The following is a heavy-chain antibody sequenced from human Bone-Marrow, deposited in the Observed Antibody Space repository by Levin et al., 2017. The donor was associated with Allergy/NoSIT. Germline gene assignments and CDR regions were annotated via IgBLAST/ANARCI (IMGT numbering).Heavy chain of an antibody. CDR1: GGTFSSYA. CDR3: ARAPPLAVVTPYYYYYGMDV. D-gene: IGHD4-23*01. Sequence: SVKVSCKASGGTFSSYAISWVRQAPGQGLEWMGGIIPIFGTANYAQKFQGRVTITADESTSTAYMELSSLRSEDTAVYYCARAPPLAVVTPYYYYYGMDVWGQGTTVTVSS. CDR2: IIPIFGTA. V-gene: IGHV1-69*13. J-gene: IGHJ6*02.